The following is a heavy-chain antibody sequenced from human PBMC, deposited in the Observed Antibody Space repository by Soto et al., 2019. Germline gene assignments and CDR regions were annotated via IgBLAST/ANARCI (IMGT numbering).Heavy chain of an antibody. J-gene: IGHJ4*02. V-gene: IGHV4-59*01. CDR1: GGSISTYY. CDR2: IYYSGSI. Sequence: PSETLSLTCTVSGGSISTYYWSWIRQPPGKGLEWIGYIYYSGSINYNPSLKSRVTISVDTSKNQFSLKLSSVTAADTAVYYCATTNLRYYDSSGYFDYWGQGTLVTVSS. CDR3: ATTNLRYYDSSGYFDY. D-gene: IGHD3-22*01.